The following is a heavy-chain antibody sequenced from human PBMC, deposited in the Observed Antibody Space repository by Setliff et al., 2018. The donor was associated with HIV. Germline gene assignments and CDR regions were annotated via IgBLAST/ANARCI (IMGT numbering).Heavy chain of an antibody. V-gene: IGHV4-61*02. CDR3: ARVRGGAGYSFGYGGWYIDL. Sequence: TSETLSLTCTVSGGSISSGSYSWSWIRQPAGKGLEWIGRIYTSGSTNYNPSLKSRVTISVDTSKNQFSLKLSSVTAADTAVYYCARVRGGAGYSFGYGGWYIDLWGRGTLVTVSS. CDR2: IYTSGST. CDR1: GGSISSGSYS. J-gene: IGHJ2*01. D-gene: IGHD5-18*01.